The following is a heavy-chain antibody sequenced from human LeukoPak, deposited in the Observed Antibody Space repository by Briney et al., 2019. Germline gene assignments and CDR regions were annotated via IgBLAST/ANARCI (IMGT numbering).Heavy chain of an antibody. CDR3: AELGITMIGGV. CDR1: GFTFSSYA. J-gene: IGHJ6*04. D-gene: IGHD3-10*02. CDR2: ISSSGSTI. Sequence: GGSLRLSCAASGFTFSSYAMNWVRQAPGKGLEGVSYISSSGSTIYYADSVKGRFTISRDNAKNSLYLQMNSLRAEDTAVYYCAELGITMIGGVWGKGTTVTISS. V-gene: IGHV3-48*03.